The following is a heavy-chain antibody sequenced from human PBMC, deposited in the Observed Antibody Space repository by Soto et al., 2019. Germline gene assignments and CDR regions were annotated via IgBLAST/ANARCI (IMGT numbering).Heavy chain of an antibody. Sequence: GGSLRLSCAASGFTFSSYSMNWVRQAPGKGLEWVSSISSSSSYIYYADSVNGRFTISRDNAKNTVYLQMNSLRAEDTAVYYCATDGSYAQHVWGQGTTVTVSS. CDR1: GFTFSSYS. D-gene: IGHD3-16*01. J-gene: IGHJ6*02. V-gene: IGHV3-21*01. CDR2: ISSSSSYI. CDR3: ATDGSYAQHV.